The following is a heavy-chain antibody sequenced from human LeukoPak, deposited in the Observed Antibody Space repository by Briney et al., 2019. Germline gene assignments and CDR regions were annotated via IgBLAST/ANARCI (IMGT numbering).Heavy chain of an antibody. Sequence: PSETLSLTCTVSGGSISSSSYYWGWIRQPPGKGLEWIGSIYYSGSTYYNPSLKSRVTISVDTSKNQFSLKLGSVTAADTAVYYCARDRCSSTSCYSGPYDAFDIWGQGTMVTVSS. CDR1: GGSISSSSYY. CDR3: ARDRCSSTSCYSGPYDAFDI. J-gene: IGHJ3*02. D-gene: IGHD2-2*02. V-gene: IGHV4-39*07. CDR2: IYYSGST.